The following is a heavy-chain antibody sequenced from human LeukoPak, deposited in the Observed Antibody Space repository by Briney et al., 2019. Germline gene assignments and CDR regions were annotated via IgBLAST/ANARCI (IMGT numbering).Heavy chain of an antibody. CDR3: ARDSSHISRGNYIDD. CDR1: GFTFSSYA. D-gene: IGHD3-16*01. V-gene: IGHV3-30*04. CDR2: ISYDGSNK. Sequence: PGRSLRLSCAASGFTFSSYAMHWVREAPGKGLEWVAVISYDGSNKNYVDSVKGRFTISRDNSKNTLYLQMNSLRAEDTAVYYCARDSSHISRGNYIDDWGKGTTVTVSS. J-gene: IGHJ6*03.